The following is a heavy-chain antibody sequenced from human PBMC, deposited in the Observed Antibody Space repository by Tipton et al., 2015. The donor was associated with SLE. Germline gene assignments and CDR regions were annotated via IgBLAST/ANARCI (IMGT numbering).Heavy chain of an antibody. D-gene: IGHD6-19*01. CDR1: GGSISSGGYY. CDR3: ARKFTSGWDC. CDR2: IYYSGRT. J-gene: IGHJ4*02. V-gene: IGHV4-31*03. Sequence: TLSLTCTVSGGSISSGGYYGSWIRQHPGKGLEWIGYIYYSGRTYYNPSLKSRVTLSVDTSKNHFSLNLSSVTAADTALYFCARKFTSGWDCWGQGTLVTVSS.